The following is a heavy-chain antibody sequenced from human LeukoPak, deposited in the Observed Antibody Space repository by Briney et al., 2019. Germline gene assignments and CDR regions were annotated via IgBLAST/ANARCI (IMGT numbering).Heavy chain of an antibody. CDR1: GFTFSTHG. D-gene: IGHD6-13*01. CDR2: IWYDGTNK. Sequence: PGGSLRLSCDASGFTFSTHGFQWVREATGKGLECVAFIWYDGTNKYYADSVKGRFTVSRDNSRNTLYLQMNSLRVEDTAVYYCARDGAAMPGQVFWYFDLWGRGTPVTVSS. V-gene: IGHV3-33*01. J-gene: IGHJ2*01. CDR3: ARDGAAMPGQVFWYFDL.